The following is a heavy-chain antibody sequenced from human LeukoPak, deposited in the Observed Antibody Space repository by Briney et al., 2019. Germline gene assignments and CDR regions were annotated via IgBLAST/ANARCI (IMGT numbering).Heavy chain of an antibody. D-gene: IGHD3-3*01. CDR3: ARDDRVTIFGPYGMDV. Sequence: ASVKVSCKASGYTFTGYYMHWVRQAPGQGVERMGWINPNSGGTNYAQKFQGRVTMTRDTSISTAYMELSRLRSDDTAVYYCARDDRVTIFGPYGMDVWGQGTTVTVSS. V-gene: IGHV1-2*02. J-gene: IGHJ6*02. CDR2: INPNSGGT. CDR1: GYTFTGYY.